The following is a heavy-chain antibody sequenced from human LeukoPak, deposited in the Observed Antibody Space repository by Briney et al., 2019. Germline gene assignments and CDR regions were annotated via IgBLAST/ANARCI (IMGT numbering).Heavy chain of an antibody. V-gene: IGHV3-7*04. CDR1: GFTVSSNY. CDR2: IKQDGSKK. D-gene: IGHD5-24*01. J-gene: IGHJ4*02. Sequence: GGSLRLSCAASGFTVSSNYMTWVRQAPGKGLEWVANIKQDGSKKSYVDSVKGRFTISRDNAKNSLYLQMNSLRAEDTAIYYCTRVGYIDEGIDYWGQGTLVTVSS. CDR3: TRVGYIDEGIDY.